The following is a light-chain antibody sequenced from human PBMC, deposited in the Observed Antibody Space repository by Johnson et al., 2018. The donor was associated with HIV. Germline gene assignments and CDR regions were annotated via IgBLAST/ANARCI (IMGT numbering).Light chain of an antibody. CDR1: YSDIGNNF. CDR2: KND. J-gene: IGLJ1*01. CDR3: GIWQTGLSTGGV. V-gene: IGLV1-51*02. Sequence: QSVLTQPPSVSAAPGQKVTISCSGSYSDIGNNFVSWYQQLPGAAPKLLIYKNDQRPSGIPYRFSGSKSGTSATLSITGLQTGDEADYYCGIWQTGLSTGGVFGTGTKVTVL.